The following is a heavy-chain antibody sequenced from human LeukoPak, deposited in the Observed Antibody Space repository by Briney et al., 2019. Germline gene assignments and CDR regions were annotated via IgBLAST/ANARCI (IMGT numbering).Heavy chain of an antibody. D-gene: IGHD2-15*01. V-gene: IGHV4-34*01. CDR3: ARSGYCSGGSCHIDY. Sequence: SGGSLRLSCAASGFTVSSNYMSWVRQPPGKGLEWIGEINHSGSTNYNPSLKSRVTISVDTSKNQFSLKLSSVTAADTAVYYCARSGYCSGGSCHIDYWGQGTLVTVSS. CDR1: GFTVSSNY. CDR2: INHSGST. J-gene: IGHJ4*02.